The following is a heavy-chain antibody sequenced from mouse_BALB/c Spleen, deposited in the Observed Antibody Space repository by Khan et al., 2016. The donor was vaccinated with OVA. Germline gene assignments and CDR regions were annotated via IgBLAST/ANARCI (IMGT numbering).Heavy chain of an antibody. J-gene: IGHJ3*01. V-gene: IGHV1S137*01. CDR3: ARVSGSYRIAY. CDR2: ISTYYGDS. D-gene: IGHD1-1*02. Sequence: VKLLESGAELVRPGVSVKISCKGSGYIFTDFSMHWVKRSHAKSLEWIGVISTYYGDSIYNQNFKDKATLTVEKSSSTAYMELARLTSEDSAIYDCARVSGSYRIAYWGQGTLVTVSA. CDR1: GYIFTDFS.